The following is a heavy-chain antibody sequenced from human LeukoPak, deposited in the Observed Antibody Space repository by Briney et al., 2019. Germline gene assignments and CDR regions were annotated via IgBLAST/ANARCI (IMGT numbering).Heavy chain of an antibody. CDR1: GFTFSTYA. CDR3: AKGGSPSCYSSSGY. CDR2: ICGSDGSR. Sequence: PGGSLRLPRAASGFTFSTYAMSRVRQAPGQGLEWVSAICGSDGSRYYADSVKGRFTISRDNSKNTLYLQMNSLRGEDTAAYYCAKGGSPSCYSSSGYWGQGTLVTVSS. V-gene: IGHV3-23*01. D-gene: IGHD2-2*01. J-gene: IGHJ4*02.